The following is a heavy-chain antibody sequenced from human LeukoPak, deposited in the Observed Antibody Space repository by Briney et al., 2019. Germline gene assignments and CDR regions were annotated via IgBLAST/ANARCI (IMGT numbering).Heavy chain of an antibody. CDR3: AGGPLAYSSGWEFDY. D-gene: IGHD6-19*01. J-gene: IGHJ4*02. Sequence: NSGGSLRLSCAASGFTFSDYYMSWIRQAPGKGLEWVSYISSSSSYTNYADSVKGRFTISRDNAKNSLYLQMNSLRAEDTAVYYCAGGPLAYSSGWEFDYWGQGTLVTVSS. CDR2: ISSSSSYT. V-gene: IGHV3-11*05. CDR1: GFTFSDYY.